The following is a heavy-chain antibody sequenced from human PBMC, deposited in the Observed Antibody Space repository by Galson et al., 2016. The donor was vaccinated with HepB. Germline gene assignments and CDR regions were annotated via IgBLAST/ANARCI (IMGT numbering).Heavy chain of an antibody. Sequence: QSGAEVKKPGESLKISCKGEGYVFSSYWIAWVRQTPDKGLEWMGLFYPGDSEIRYGPSFQGQVTFSADKSINTAYMQWSSLKASDTAIYYCARLVSSRSPYGSWGQGTLVTVSS. CDR1: GYVFSSYW. V-gene: IGHV5-51*01. J-gene: IGHJ5*02. D-gene: IGHD3-10*01. CDR3: ARLVSSRSPYGS. CDR2: FYPGDSEI.